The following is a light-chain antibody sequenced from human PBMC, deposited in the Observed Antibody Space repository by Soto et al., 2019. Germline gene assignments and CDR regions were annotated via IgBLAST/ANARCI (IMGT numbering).Light chain of an antibody. J-gene: IGKJ1*01. V-gene: IGKV3-15*01. CDR1: QSVYIN. CDR2: GAS. Sequence: ETVMTLSPATLSVYPGERATLSCRASQSVYINLAWYQQKPGQAPRLLMYGASTRATGIPARFSGSGSGTDFTLTISRLEPEDFAVYFCQQYGSSPVTFGQGTKVDIK. CDR3: QQYGSSPVT.